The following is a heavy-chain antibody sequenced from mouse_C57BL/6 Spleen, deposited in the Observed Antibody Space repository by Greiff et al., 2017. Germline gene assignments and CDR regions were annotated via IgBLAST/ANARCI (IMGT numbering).Heavy chain of an antibody. CDR1: GYTFTSYW. D-gene: IGHD1-1*01. CDR2: IYPGSGST. Sequence: QVQLQQPGAELVKPGASVKMSCKASGYTFTSYWITWVKQRPGQGLEWIGDIYPGSGSTNYNEKFKSKATLTVDTSSRTAYMQLSSLTSEDSAVYYCASLTTVVAPYAMDYWGQGTSVTVSS. J-gene: IGHJ4*01. V-gene: IGHV1-55*01. CDR3: ASLTTVVAPYAMDY.